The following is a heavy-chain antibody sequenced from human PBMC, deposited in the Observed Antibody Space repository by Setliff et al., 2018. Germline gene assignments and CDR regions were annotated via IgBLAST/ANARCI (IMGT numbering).Heavy chain of an antibody. CDR1: GVSINSLNW. CDR2: IYHDGPS. V-gene: IGHV4-4*02. D-gene: IGHD6-19*01. Sequence: KSSETLSLTCAVSGVSINSLNWWTWVRQSPGKGLEWIGYIYHDGPSVHYNPSLKSRVTMSVDTSKNQFSLKLSSVTAADTAVYYCAKDQGESTGWFKLFDYWGQGVLVTVSS. CDR3: AKDQGESTGWFKLFDY. J-gene: IGHJ4*02.